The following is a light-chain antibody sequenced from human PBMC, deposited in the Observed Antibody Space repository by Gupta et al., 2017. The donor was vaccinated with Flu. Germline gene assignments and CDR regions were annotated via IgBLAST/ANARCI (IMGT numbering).Light chain of an antibody. CDR3: QVWDSGSDHPWV. CDR1: NIGTKS. J-gene: IGLJ3*02. Sequence: SHVLPQPPSVSLAPRQAPRTTCGGTNIGTKSVHWYQQPPDPAPVLVAHDDGARHSGNAARFLGSNSGNTATLTISRVEAGDEADYYCQVWDSGSDHPWVFGGGTKLTGL. CDR2: DDG. V-gene: IGLV3-21*02.